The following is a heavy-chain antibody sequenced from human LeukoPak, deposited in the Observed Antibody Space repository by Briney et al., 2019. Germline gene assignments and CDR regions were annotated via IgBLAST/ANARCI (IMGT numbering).Heavy chain of an antibody. CDR1: GCSRSTSGVG. V-gene: IGHV2-5*02. Sequence: SGPTLGHPTEHLTLTCTVSGCSRSTSGVGVGWIRQPPVKALEWLALIYWDEDKGYIPSLKSRLTITKDTSKNQVVLTMTTMDPVDTATYYCAHRRALDFYGYWGQGTLVTVSS. CDR2: IYWDEDK. D-gene: IGHD2/OR15-2a*01. J-gene: IGHJ4*02. CDR3: AHRRALDFYGY.